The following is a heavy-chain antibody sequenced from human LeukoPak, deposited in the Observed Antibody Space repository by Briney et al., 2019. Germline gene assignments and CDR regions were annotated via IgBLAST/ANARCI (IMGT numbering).Heavy chain of an antibody. CDR1: GVTFSSYA. V-gene: IGHV3-23*01. D-gene: IGHD3-10*01. CDR3: AKDVDYYGSGSSSNWFDP. J-gene: IGHJ5*02. CDR2: ISGSGGST. Sequence: PGGFLRLSCAASGVTFSSYAMSWVRQAPGKGLEWVSAISGSGGSTYYADSVKGRFTISRDNSKNTLYLQMNSLRAEDTAVYYCAKDVDYYGSGSSSNWFDPWGQGTLVTVSS.